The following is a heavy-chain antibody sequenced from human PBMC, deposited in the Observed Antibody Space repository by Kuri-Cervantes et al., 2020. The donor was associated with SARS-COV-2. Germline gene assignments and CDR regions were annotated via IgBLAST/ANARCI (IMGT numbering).Heavy chain of an antibody. CDR1: GYTFTGYY. CDR3: AGRLRFSHSDAFDI. V-gene: IGHV1-2*02. CDR2: INPNSGGT. Sequence: ASVKVSCKASGYTFTGYYMHWVRQAPGQGLERMGWINPNSGGTNYAQKFQGRVTMTRDTSISTAYMELSRLRSDDTAVYYCAGRLRFSHSDAFDIWGQGTMVTVSS. D-gene: IGHD3-3*01. J-gene: IGHJ3*02.